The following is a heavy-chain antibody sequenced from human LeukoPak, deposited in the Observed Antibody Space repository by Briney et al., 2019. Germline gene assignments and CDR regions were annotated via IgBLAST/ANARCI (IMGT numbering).Heavy chain of an antibody. V-gene: IGHV4-59*01. D-gene: IGHD1-26*01. Sequence: SETLSLTCTVSGGSINSYYWSWIRQPPGKGLEWIAYIYYSGSTSYNPSLKSRVTMSVDTSKNQFSLKLNSVTAADTAMYYCARLFHPALSGNYPFDYWGQGTLVTVSS. CDR1: GGSINSYY. CDR3: ARLFHPALSGNYPFDY. J-gene: IGHJ4*02. CDR2: IYYSGST.